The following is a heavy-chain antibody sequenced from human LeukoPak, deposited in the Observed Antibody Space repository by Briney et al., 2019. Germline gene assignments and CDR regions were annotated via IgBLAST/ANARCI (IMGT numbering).Heavy chain of an antibody. V-gene: IGHV3-48*03. CDR2: IVGSGATM. CDR1: GFTFSTYE. D-gene: IGHD2-2*01. J-gene: IGHJ3*01. Sequence: GGSLRLSCAASGFTFSTYEMNWVRQAPGKGLEWVSYIVGSGATMSYADPVKGRFTTSRDNAKNSLYLQMSSLRAEDTALYYCVRFSSTWYSSFDLWDQGTMVTVSS. CDR3: VRFSSTWYSSFDL.